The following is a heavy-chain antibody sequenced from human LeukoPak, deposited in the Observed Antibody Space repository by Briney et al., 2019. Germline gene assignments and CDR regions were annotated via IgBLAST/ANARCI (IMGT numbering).Heavy chain of an antibody. V-gene: IGHV3-7*01. CDR3: ARDPNSGSYYYFDY. CDR1: GFTFSTYW. Sequence: GGSLRLSCAASGFTFSTYWMSWVRQAPGKGLEWVANIKQDGSEKYYVDSVKGRFTISRDNAKNSLYLQMNSLRAEDTAVYYCARDPNSGSYYYFDYWGQGTLVTVSS. J-gene: IGHJ4*02. CDR2: IKQDGSEK. D-gene: IGHD1-26*01.